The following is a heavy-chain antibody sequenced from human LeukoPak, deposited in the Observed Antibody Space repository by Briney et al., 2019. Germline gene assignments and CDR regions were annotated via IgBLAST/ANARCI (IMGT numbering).Heavy chain of an antibody. CDR1: GFTFDDYA. J-gene: IGHJ4*02. CDR2: ISWNSGSI. D-gene: IGHD3-10*01. V-gene: IGHV3-9*03. CDR3: AKVGGSGSYYEYYFDY. Sequence: GRSLRLSCAASGFTFDDYAMHWVRHAPGKGLEWVSGISWNSGSIGYADSVKGRFTISRDNAKNSLYLQMNSLRAEDMALYYCAKVGGSGSYYEYYFDYWGQGTLVTVSS.